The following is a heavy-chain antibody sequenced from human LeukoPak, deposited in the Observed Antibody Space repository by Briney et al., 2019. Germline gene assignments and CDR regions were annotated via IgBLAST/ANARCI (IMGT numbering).Heavy chain of an antibody. CDR3: ARGGHYDILTVYYRSGYYYGMDV. D-gene: IGHD3-9*01. CDR1: GFTFSSYW. Sequence: GRSLRLSCAASGFTFSSYWMHWVRQAPGKGLVWVSRTNSDGSSTSYADSVKGRFTISRDNAKNTLYLQMNSLRAEDTAVYYCARGGHYDILTVYYRSGYYYGMDVWGQGTTVTVSS. V-gene: IGHV3-74*01. J-gene: IGHJ6*02. CDR2: TNSDGSST.